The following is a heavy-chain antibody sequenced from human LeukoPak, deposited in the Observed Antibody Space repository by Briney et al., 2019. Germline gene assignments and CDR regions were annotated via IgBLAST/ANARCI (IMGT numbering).Heavy chain of an antibody. CDR3: ARLISTDSSGLXLYFQH. CDR1: GGSISSSSYY. Sequence: PSETLSLTCTVSGGSISSSSYYWGWIRQPPGKGLEWIGSIYYSGSTYYNPSLKSRVTISVDTSKNQFSLKLSSVTAADTAVYYCARLISTDSSGLXLYFQHWGQGTLVTVSS. J-gene: IGHJ1*01. CDR2: IYYSGST. V-gene: IGHV4-39*01. D-gene: IGHD3-22*01.